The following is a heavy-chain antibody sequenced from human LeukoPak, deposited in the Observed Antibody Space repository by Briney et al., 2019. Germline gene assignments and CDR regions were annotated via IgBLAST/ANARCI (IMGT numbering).Heavy chain of an antibody. CDR3: ARADSNSWYGS. Sequence: GGSLRLSCAASGFTFSSYAMSWVRQAPGKGLEWVSAISGSGGSTYYADSVKGRFTISRDNSKNSLSLQMNSLRAEDTAVYYCARADSNSWYGSWGQGTLVTVSS. CDR2: ISGSGGST. D-gene: IGHD6-13*01. CDR1: GFTFSSYA. V-gene: IGHV3-23*01. J-gene: IGHJ5*02.